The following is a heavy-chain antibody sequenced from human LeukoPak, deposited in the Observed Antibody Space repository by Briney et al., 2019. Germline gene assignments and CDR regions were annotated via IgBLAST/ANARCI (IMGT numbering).Heavy chain of an antibody. J-gene: IGHJ2*01. Sequence: SETLSLTCTVSGGSISSYYWSWIRQPPGKGLEWIGYIYYSGSTNYNPSLKSRVTISVDTSKNQFFLKLSSVTAADTAAYYCARGGRYSPWYFDLWGRGTLVTVSS. V-gene: IGHV4-59*01. CDR1: GGSISSYY. D-gene: IGHD3-9*01. CDR2: IYYSGST. CDR3: ARGGRYSPWYFDL.